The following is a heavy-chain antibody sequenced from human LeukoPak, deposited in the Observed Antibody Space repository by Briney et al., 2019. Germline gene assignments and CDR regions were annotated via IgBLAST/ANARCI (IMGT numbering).Heavy chain of an antibody. D-gene: IGHD6-6*01. CDR2: IWFDGSEK. CDR1: GFVFEKFA. V-gene: IGHV3-33*02. J-gene: IGHJ4*02. Sequence: PGGSLRLSCVASGFVFEKFAMQWVRQAPGRGLEWVADIWFDGSEKFYADSAKGRFSVSRDNSNNTLFLQMDSLRAEATAVSYCARAGQQFVPVGVDYWGQGTLVAVSS. CDR3: ARAGQQFVPVGVDY.